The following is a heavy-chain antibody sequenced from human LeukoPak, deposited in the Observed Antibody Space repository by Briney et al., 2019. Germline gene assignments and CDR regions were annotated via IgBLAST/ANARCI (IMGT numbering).Heavy chain of an antibody. CDR1: GYSLASSG. CDR3: AARQSITMVRGVIITGYYFDY. CDR2: FYPVDSDT. Sequence: GGPWKISGKGSGYSLASSGIAGVGRIPGKGREWMGIFYPVDSDTRTSPSFQGQVTISAAKSISTAYLQWSSLKASDTAMYYCAARQSITMVRGVIITGYYFDYWGQGTLVTVSS. D-gene: IGHD3-10*01. J-gene: IGHJ4*02. V-gene: IGHV5-51*01.